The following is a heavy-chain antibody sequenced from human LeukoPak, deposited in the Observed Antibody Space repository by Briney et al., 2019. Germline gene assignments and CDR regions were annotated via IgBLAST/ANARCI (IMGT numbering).Heavy chain of an antibody. CDR1: GYTFTGYY. J-gene: IGHJ4*02. V-gene: IGHV1-3*01. CDR3: ARAPYGDYPFDY. D-gene: IGHD4-17*01. Sequence: GASVKVSCKASGYTFTGYYMHWVRQAPGQRLEWMGWINAGNGNTKYSQKFQGRVTITRDTSASTAYMELSSLRSEDTAVYYCARAPYGDYPFDYWGQGTLVTVSS. CDR2: INAGNGNT.